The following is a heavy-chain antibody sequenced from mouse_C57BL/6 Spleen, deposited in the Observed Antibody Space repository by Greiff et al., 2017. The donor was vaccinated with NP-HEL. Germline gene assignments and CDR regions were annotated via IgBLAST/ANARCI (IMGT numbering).Heavy chain of an antibody. J-gene: IGHJ1*03. Sequence: QVQLQQSGAELVRPGASVTLSCKASGYTFTDYEMHWVKQTPVHGLEWIGAIDPETGGTAYNQKFKGKAILTADKSSSTAYMELRSLTSEDSAVYYGTRRPTTVVHWYFDVWGTGTTVTVSS. CDR2: IDPETGGT. V-gene: IGHV1-15*01. D-gene: IGHD1-1*01. CDR1: GYTFTDYE. CDR3: TRRPTTVVHWYFDV.